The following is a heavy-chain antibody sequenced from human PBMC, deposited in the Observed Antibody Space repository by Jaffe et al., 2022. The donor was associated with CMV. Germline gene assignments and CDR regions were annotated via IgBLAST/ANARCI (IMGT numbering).Heavy chain of an antibody. D-gene: IGHD3-10*02. J-gene: IGHJ3*01. CDR3: AKTGSSEYVWGDKNDTFDF. CDR2: ISGSGRST. Sequence: EVQLVESGGGLIQPGGSRRLSCVGSGFSFKNYAMNWVRQAPGKGLEWVSSISGSGRSTYYADSVRGRFTISRDNSKNTLYLQMNRLRAEDTAIFFCAKTGSSEYVWGDKNDTFDFWGHGTMVVVSS. CDR1: GFSFKNYA. V-gene: IGHV3-23*04.